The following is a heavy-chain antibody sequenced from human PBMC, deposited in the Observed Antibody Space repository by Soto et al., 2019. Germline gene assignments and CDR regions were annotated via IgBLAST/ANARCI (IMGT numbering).Heavy chain of an antibody. V-gene: IGHV3-23*01. CDR2: IIGSGGST. D-gene: IGHD3-10*01. CDR1: GFTFSNYA. J-gene: IGHJ4*02. Sequence: EVQLLESGGGLVQPGGSLRLSCAASGFTFSNYAMSWVRQAPGKGLEWVSGIIGSGGSTYFADSVKGRFTISRDNSKNTLYLEMNSLRGDDTATYFCAKAASGSGTDFDYWGQGTLVTVSS. CDR3: AKAASGSGTDFDY.